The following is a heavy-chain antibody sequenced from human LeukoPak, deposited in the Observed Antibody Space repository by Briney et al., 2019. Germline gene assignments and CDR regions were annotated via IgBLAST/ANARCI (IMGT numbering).Heavy chain of an antibody. D-gene: IGHD6-19*01. Sequence: GGSLRLSCAASGFIFDDYAMHWVRQAPGKGLEWVSLISWDGGSTYYADSVKGRFTISRDNSKNSLYLQMNSLRAEDTALYYCAKAYEYSSGWYGNYFDYWGQGTLVTVSS. V-gene: IGHV3-43D*03. CDR1: GFIFDDYA. J-gene: IGHJ4*02. CDR2: ISWDGGST. CDR3: AKAYEYSSGWYGNYFDY.